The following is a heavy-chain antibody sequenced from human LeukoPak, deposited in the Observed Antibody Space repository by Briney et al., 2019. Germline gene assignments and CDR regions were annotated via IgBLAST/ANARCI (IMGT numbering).Heavy chain of an antibody. J-gene: IGHJ3*02. CDR2: IYYSGST. Sequence: PSETLSLTCTVSGGSISSYYWSWIRQPPGKGLEWIGYIYYSGSTNYNPSLKSRVTISVDTSKNQFSLKLSSVTAADTAVYYCARAPKLRFLEWLHAFDIWGQGTMVTVSS. D-gene: IGHD3-3*01. CDR3: ARAPKLRFLEWLHAFDI. V-gene: IGHV4-59*01. CDR1: GGSISSYY.